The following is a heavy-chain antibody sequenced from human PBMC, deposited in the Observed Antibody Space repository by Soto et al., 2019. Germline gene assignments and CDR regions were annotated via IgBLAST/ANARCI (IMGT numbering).Heavy chain of an antibody. Sequence: QVQLVQSGAEVKKPGASVKVSCKASGYSFNTYAISWVRQAPGQGLEWMGWISGYNHNTNYAGKFQDRVTVTADRSTSTAYMELRSLTSNDTAVYYCAREYGMDVWGQGTPVTVS. V-gene: IGHV1-18*01. CDR3: AREYGMDV. CDR2: ISGYNHNT. CDR1: GYSFNTYA. J-gene: IGHJ6*02.